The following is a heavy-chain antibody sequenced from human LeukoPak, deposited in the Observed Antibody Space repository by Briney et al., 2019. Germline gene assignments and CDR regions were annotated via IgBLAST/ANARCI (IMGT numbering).Heavy chain of an antibody. CDR3: TTDLGTYYHGSQRLIPIDY. CDR1: GFTFTNAW. J-gene: IGHJ4*02. D-gene: IGHD3-10*01. Sequence: GGSLRLSCVDSGFTFTNAWTSWVRQAPGKGLEWIGRIKSKTDGETTNYAEPVRGRFTISRDDSKSAAYLQMNSLKIEDTAVYYCTTDLGTYYHGSQRLIPIDYWGQGTLVTVSS. V-gene: IGHV3-15*01. CDR2: IKSKTDGETT.